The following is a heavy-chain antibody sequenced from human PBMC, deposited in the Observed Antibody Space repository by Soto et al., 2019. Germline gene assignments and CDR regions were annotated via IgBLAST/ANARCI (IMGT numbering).Heavy chain of an antibody. CDR3: AKVFYYYDSSGYYYFDY. D-gene: IGHD3-22*01. Sequence: GGSLRLSCAASGFTLSSYAVIWVRQAPGKGPEWISPISGSGSTIYYADSVKGRFTISRDNSKNTLYLQMSSLRAEDTAVYYCAKVFYYYDSSGYYYFDYWGQGTLVTVSS. J-gene: IGHJ4*02. CDR2: ISGSGSTI. V-gene: IGHV3-23*01. CDR1: GFTLSSYA.